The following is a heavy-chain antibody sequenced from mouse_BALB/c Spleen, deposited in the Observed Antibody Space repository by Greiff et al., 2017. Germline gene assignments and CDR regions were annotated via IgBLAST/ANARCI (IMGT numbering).Heavy chain of an antibody. CDR3: ARRGPFDY. J-gene: IGHJ2*01. CDR1: GFNIKDTY. CDR2: IDPANGNT. Sequence: EVKLVESGAELVKPGASVKLSCTASGFNIKDTYMHWVKQRPEQGLEWIGRIDPANGNTKYDPKFQGKATITADTSSNTAYLQLSSLTSEDTAVYYCARRGPFDYWGQGTTLTVSS. V-gene: IGHV14-3*02. D-gene: IGHD3-3*01.